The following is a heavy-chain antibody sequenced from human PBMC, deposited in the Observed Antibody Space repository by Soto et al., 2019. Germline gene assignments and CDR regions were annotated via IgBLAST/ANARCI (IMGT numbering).Heavy chain of an antibody. V-gene: IGHV3-74*01. CDR1: GFNFRDFW. J-gene: IGHJ4*02. Sequence: PGWSLRLSCEASGFNFRDFWMHWVRQPPGKGPEWVSNIPSDGRDVSYADSVRGRFTISRDDPRNTLYLQMSDLRVEDTAIYYCTRDDSGLGIDYWGQGTQVTVSS. CDR3: TRDDSGLGIDY. D-gene: IGHD1-26*01. CDR2: IPSDGRDV.